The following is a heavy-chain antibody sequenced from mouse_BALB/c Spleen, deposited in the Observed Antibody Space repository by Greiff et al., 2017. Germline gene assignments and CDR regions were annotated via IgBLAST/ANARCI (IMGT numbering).Heavy chain of an antibody. CDR3: TRGPANWDGFAY. D-gene: IGHD4-1*01. Sequence: EVKLVESGGGLVKPGGSLKLSCAASGFTFSSYTMSWVRQTPEKRLEWVATISSGGSYTYYPDSVKGRFTISRDNAKNTLYLQMSSLKSEDTAMYYCTRGPANWDGFAYWGQGTLVTVSA. J-gene: IGHJ3*01. CDR1: GFTFSSYT. V-gene: IGHV5-6-4*01. CDR2: ISSGGSYT.